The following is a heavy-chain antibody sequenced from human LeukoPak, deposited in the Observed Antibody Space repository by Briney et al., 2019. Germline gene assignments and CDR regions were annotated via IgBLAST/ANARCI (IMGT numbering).Heavy chain of an antibody. D-gene: IGHD6-13*01. CDR2: IYTSGST. J-gene: IGHJ4*02. V-gene: IGHV4-61*02. CDR1: GGSISSGSYY. CDR3: ARTRIAAAGIYYFDY. Sequence: SQTLSLTCTVSGGSISSGSYYWSWIRQPAGKGLEWIGRIYTSGSTNYNPSLKSRVTISVDTSKNQFSLKLSSVTAADTAVYYCARTRIAAAGIYYFDYWGQGTLVPVSS.